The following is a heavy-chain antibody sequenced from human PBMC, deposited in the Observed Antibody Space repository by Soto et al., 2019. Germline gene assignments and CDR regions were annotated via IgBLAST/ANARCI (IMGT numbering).Heavy chain of an antibody. Sequence: QAGGSLRLSCAASGFTVSSNYMSWVRQAPGKGLEWVSVIYSGGSTYYADSVKGRFTISRDNSKNTLYLQMNSLRAEDTAVYYCAREERYYYDSSGYYDYWGQGTLVTVSS. CDR1: GFTVSSNY. CDR3: AREERYYYDSSGYYDY. D-gene: IGHD3-22*01. J-gene: IGHJ4*02. V-gene: IGHV3-53*01. CDR2: IYSGGST.